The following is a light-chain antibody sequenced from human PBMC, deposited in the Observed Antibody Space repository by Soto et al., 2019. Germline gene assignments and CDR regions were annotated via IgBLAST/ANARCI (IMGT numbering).Light chain of an antibody. Sequence: DIQMTQSPSAVSASVGDRVTITCRASQDITNFLAWFQQKPGKVPERLIFGASSLQSGVPSRFSGSGSGTEFTLTISSLQPEDFATCYCLQHSSFPYTFGQGTRLEI. CDR2: GAS. CDR3: LQHSSFPYT. V-gene: IGKV1-17*03. CDR1: QDITNF. J-gene: IGKJ2*01.